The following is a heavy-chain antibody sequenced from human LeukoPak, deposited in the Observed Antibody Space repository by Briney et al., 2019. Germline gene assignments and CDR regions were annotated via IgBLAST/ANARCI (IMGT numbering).Heavy chain of an antibody. CDR2: ISAYNGNT. V-gene: IGHV1-18*01. Sequence: GASVKVSCKASGYTFTSYGISWVRQAPGQGLEWMGWISAYNGNTNYAQKFQGRVTMTTDTSTSTAYMELRSLRSDDTAVYYCASAMTTVTTMYFDYWGQGTLVTVSS. CDR3: ASAMTTVTTMYFDY. D-gene: IGHD4-11*01. J-gene: IGHJ4*02. CDR1: GYTFTSYG.